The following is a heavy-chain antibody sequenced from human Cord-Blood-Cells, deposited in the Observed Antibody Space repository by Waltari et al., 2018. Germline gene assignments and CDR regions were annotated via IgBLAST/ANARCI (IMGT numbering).Heavy chain of an antibody. V-gene: IGHV4-30-4*01. Sequence: LQESGPGLVKPSQTLSLTCTVSGGSISSGDYYWSWIRQPPGKGLEWIGYIYYSGSTYYNPSLKSRVTISVDTSKNQFSLKLSSVTAADTAVYYCARRADGSGSYYKGAFDIWGQGTMVTVSS. CDR3: ARRADGSGSYYKGAFDI. CDR2: IYYSGST. CDR1: GGSISSGDYY. D-gene: IGHD3-10*01. J-gene: IGHJ3*02.